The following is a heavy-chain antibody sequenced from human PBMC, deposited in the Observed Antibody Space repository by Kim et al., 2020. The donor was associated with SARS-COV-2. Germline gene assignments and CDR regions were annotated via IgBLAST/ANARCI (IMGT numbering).Heavy chain of an antibody. J-gene: IGHJ3*02. CDR2: IYHSGST. CDR3: ARTTDYYDSSGYNRGLGAFDI. V-gene: IGHV4-4*02. D-gene: IGHD3-22*01. Sequence: SETLSLTCAVSGGSISSSNWWSWVRQPPGKGLEWIGEIYHSGSTNYNPSLKSRVTISVDKSKNQFSLKLSSVTAADTAVYYCARTTDYYDSSGYNRGLGAFDICGQGTMVTVSS. CDR1: GGSISSSNW.